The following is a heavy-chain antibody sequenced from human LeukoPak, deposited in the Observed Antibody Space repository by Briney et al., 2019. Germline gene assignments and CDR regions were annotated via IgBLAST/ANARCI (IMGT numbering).Heavy chain of an antibody. V-gene: IGHV4-30-2*01. CDR3: RDMTTVTTANKARDY. CDR1: GVSISSGGYS. D-gene: IGHD4-17*01. J-gene: IGHJ4*02. CDR2: IYHSGST. Sequence: SQTLSLTCAVSGVSISSGGYSWSWIRQPPGKGLEWIGYIYHSGSTYYNPSLKSRITISVDRSKNQFSLKLSSVTAADTAVYYCRDMTTVTTANKARDYWGQGTLVTVSS.